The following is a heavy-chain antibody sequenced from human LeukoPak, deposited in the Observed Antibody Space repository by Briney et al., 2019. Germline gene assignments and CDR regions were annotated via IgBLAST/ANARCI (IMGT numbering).Heavy chain of an antibody. CDR1: GYRFTSYW. Sequence: RGESLEISWKGSGYRFTSYWIGWVRPVPGKGLELIGIIYPGDSDTRYSPSFQGQVTISADKSISTAYLQWSSLKASDTAMYYCARDPYGDYFAYWGQGTLVTVSS. V-gene: IGHV5-51*01. CDR2: IYPGDSDT. CDR3: ARDPYGDYFAY. J-gene: IGHJ4*02. D-gene: IGHD4-17*01.